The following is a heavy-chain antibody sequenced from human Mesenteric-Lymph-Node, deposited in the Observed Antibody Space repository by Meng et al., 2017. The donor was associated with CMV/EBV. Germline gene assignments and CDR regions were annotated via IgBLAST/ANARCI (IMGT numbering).Heavy chain of an antibody. CDR3: AKGSHSSGYYYSFDY. V-gene: IGHV3-30*02. CDR1: GFTFSSYW. D-gene: IGHD3-22*01. J-gene: IGHJ4*02. Sequence: GESLKISCAASGFTFSSYWMSWVRQAPGKGLEWLTFIRYDGSNEYYADSVKGRFTISRDNSKNTLFLQMNSLRADDTAVYYCAKGSHSSGYYYSFDYWGQGTLVTVSS. CDR2: IRYDGSNE.